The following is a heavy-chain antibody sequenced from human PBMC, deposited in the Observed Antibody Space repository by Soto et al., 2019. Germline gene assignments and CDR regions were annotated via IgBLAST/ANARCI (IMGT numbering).Heavy chain of an antibody. CDR2: IFSSGTT. Sequence: SETLSLTCTVSGDSISSGNKYWSWIRQPPGKGLEWIGYIFSSGTTYYNPSLKSRLTMSLDASQNQFSLKLNSLTDADTAVYFCARVPSPFDYYYAMDVWGQGTTVTVSS. CDR3: ARVPSPFDYYYAMDV. D-gene: IGHD3-16*01. CDR1: GDSISSGNKY. J-gene: IGHJ6*02. V-gene: IGHV4-30-4*01.